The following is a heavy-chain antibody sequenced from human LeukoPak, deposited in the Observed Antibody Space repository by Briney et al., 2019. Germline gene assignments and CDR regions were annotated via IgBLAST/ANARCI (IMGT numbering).Heavy chain of an antibody. J-gene: IGHJ4*02. CDR1: GGSFSGYY. D-gene: IGHD2-15*01. Sequence: SETLSLTCAVYGGSFSGYYWSWIRQPPGKGLEWTGSIFQSGHTYYSPSLKSRVTISVDTSNNRFSLSLSAVTAADTAIYYCARDTRTAQGFDYWGQGILVTVSS. V-gene: IGHV4-34*12. CDR3: ARDTRTAQGFDY. CDR2: IFQSGHT.